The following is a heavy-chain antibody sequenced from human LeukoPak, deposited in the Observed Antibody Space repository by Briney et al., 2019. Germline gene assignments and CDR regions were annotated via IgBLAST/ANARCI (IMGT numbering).Heavy chain of an antibody. CDR3: ARRPRGVYFDY. CDR1: GYSFNNCW. J-gene: IGHJ4*02. D-gene: IGHD3-16*01. Sequence: GESLKISCRGSGYSFNNCWIGWVRQMPGKGLEWMGIIYPGDSDTRYSPSFQGQVTISADKSISTAYLQWNSLKASDTAMYYCARRPRGVYFDYWGQGTLVTVSS. CDR2: IYPGDSDT. V-gene: IGHV5-51*01.